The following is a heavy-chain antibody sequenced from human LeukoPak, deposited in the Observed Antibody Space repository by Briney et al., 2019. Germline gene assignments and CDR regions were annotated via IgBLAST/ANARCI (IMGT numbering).Heavy chain of an antibody. Sequence: QPGGSLRLSCAASGFTFSSFGMSWVRQAPGKGLDWVAAINNSGDSAYYADSVKRQFTISRDNSKNTLYLQMKSMRAEDTALFYCAKNTAPLGGAFDIWGQGTMVTVSS. V-gene: IGHV3-23*01. D-gene: IGHD3-16*01. CDR1: GFTFSSFG. CDR3: AKNTAPLGGAFDI. CDR2: INNSGDSA. J-gene: IGHJ3*02.